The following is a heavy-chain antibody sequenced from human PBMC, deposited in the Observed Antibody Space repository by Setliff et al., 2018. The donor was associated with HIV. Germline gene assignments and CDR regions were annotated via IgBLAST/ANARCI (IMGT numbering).Heavy chain of an antibody. V-gene: IGHV1-69*05. Sequence: SVKVSCKASGDTLSIHPISWVRQAPGRGLDWMGGIIPAFGRAKYAQKFQGRVTITTDESTTTVFMELTGLRSEDTAVYYCARNGPHGSGWYNYFDFWGQGTLVTVSS. J-gene: IGHJ4*02. CDR3: ARNGPHGSGWYNYFDF. CDR1: GDTLSIHP. CDR2: IIPAFGRA. D-gene: IGHD6-19*01.